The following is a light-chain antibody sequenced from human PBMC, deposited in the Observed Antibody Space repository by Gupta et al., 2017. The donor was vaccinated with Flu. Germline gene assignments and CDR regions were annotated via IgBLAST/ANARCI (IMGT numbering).Light chain of an antibody. CDR2: EVS. CDR3: CSYTSSSTLYVV. V-gene: IGLV2-14*01. CDR1: SRDVGGYNY. Sequence: QSALTQPASVPGSPDQSTTISCPGTSRDVGGYNYGSWSQQHPGKAPNLMIYEVSNRPSGVSNRFSVSKSGNTASLTITVLQAEDEADYYCCSYTSSSTLYVVFGGGTKLTVL. J-gene: IGLJ2*01.